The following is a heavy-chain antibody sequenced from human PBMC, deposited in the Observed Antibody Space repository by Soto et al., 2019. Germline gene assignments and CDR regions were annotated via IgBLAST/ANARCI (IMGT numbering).Heavy chain of an antibody. CDR2: IYYSGST. V-gene: IGHV4-59*04. J-gene: IGHJ6*02. CDR1: GGSISSYY. CDR3: ARGWKYYYDSSGYRTLTTYYYYGMDV. D-gene: IGHD3-22*01. Sequence: SETLSLTCTVSGGSISSYYWSWIRQPPGKGLEWIGSIYYSGSTYYNPSLKSRVTMSVDTSKNQFSLKLSSVTAADTAVYYCARGWKYYYDSSGYRTLTTYYYYGMDVWGQGTTVTVSS.